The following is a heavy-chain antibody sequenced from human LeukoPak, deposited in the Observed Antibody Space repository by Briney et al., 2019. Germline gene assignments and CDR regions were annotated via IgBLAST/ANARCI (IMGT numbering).Heavy chain of an antibody. D-gene: IGHD6-6*01. CDR3: ARGGAARPRYNWFDP. CDR2: IYYSGST. V-gene: IGHV4-59*01. J-gene: IGHJ5*02. CDR1: GGSISSYY. Sequence: PSETLSLTCTVSGGSISSYYWSWIRQPPGKGLEWIGYIYYSGSTNYNPSLKSRVTISVDTSKNQFSLKLSSVTAADTAVYYCARGGAARPRYNWFDPWGQGTLVTVSS.